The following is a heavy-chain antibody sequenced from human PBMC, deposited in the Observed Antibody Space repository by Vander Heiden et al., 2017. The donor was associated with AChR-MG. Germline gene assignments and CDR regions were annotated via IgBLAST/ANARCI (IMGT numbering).Heavy chain of an antibody. CDR3: ARGRSGYSYGLPDY. CDR1: GGSFSGYY. V-gene: IGHV4-34*01. J-gene: IGHJ4*02. D-gene: IGHD5-18*01. CDR2: INHSGST. Sequence: QVQLQQWGAGLLKPSETLSLTCAVYGGSFSGYYWSWIRQPPGKGLDWIGEINHSGSTNYNPSLKSRVTISVDTSKNQFSLKLSSVTAADTAVYYCARGRSGYSYGLPDYWGQGTLVTVSS.